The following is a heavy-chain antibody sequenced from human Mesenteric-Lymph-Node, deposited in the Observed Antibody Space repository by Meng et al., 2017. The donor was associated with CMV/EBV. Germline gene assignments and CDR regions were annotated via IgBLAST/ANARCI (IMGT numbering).Heavy chain of an antibody. CDR2: ISGSGGST. CDR1: GFTFSSYA. Sequence: GESLKISCAASGFTFSSYAMSWVRQAPGKGLEWVSAISGSGGSTYYADSVKGRFTISRDNSKNTLYLQMNSLRAEDTAVYYCASAPVLDYGMDVWGQGTTVTVSS. J-gene: IGHJ6*02. CDR3: ASAPVLDYGMDV. D-gene: IGHD1-1*01. V-gene: IGHV3-23*01.